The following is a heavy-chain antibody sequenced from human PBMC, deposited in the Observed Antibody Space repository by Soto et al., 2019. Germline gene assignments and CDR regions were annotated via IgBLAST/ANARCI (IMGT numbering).Heavy chain of an antibody. V-gene: IGHV4-39*01. CDR1: GGSISSSSYY. J-gene: IGHJ5*02. D-gene: IGHD1-7*01. Sequence: PSETLSLTCTVSGGSISSSSYYWGWIRQPPGKGLEWIGSIYYSGSTYYNPSLKSRVTISVDKSKNQFSLKLSSVTAADTAVYYCARLDLITGTTWWFDPWGQGTLVTVSS. CDR3: ARLDLITGTTWWFDP. CDR2: IYYSGST.